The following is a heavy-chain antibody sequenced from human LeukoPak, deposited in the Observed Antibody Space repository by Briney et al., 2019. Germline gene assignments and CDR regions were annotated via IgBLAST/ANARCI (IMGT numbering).Heavy chain of an antibody. Sequence: ASVKVSCKTFGYTFTSYAMNWVRQAPGQGLEWMGWINTNTGNPTYAQGFTGRLVFSLDTSVSTAYLQISSLKAEDTAVYYCARDRELILSSYYYYYGMDVWGQGTTVTVSS. CDR1: GYTFTSYA. CDR3: ARDRELILSSYYYYYGMDV. CDR2: INTNTGNP. J-gene: IGHJ6*02. V-gene: IGHV7-4-1*02. D-gene: IGHD1-26*01.